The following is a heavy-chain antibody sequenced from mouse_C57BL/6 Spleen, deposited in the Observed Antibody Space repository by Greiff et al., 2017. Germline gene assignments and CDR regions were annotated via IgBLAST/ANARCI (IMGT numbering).Heavy chain of an antibody. V-gene: IGHV1-52*01. Sequence: QVQLQQPGAELVRPGSSVKLSCKASGYTFTSYWMHWVKQRPIQGLEWIGNIDPSDSETHYNQKFKDKATLTVDKSSSTAYMQRSSLTSEDSAVYYCAREPSEYFDVWGTGTTVTVSS. CDR2: IDPSDSET. CDR1: GYTFTSYW. CDR3: AREPSEYFDV. J-gene: IGHJ1*03.